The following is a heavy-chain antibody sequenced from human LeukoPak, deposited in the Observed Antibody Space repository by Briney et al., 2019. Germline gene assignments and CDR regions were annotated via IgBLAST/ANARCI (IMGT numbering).Heavy chain of an antibody. Sequence: GSLRLSCAASGFTFSSYAMSWVRQAPGKGLEWVSAISGSGGSTYYADSVKGRFTISRDNSKNTLYLQLNSLTAEDTAMYYCAKDEGRLITNWYRQYWGQGTPVTVSS. D-gene: IGHD1-1*01. CDR2: ISGSGGST. CDR1: GFTFSSYA. CDR3: AKDEGRLITNWYRQY. V-gene: IGHV3-23*01. J-gene: IGHJ4*02.